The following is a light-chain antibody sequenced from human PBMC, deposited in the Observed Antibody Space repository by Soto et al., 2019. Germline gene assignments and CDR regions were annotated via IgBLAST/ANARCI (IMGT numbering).Light chain of an antibody. CDR3: QQYNSMSLT. J-gene: IGKJ4*01. V-gene: IGKV1-12*01. CDR1: ERINTY. CDR2: DGF. Sequence: DIQMTQSPSSVSASVGDRVTITCRASERINTYLAWYQQQPGKAPKLLIYDGFGLKSGVPSRFSGSGSGTEFTLTISSLQPEDFATYFCQQYNSMSLTFGGGTKVE.